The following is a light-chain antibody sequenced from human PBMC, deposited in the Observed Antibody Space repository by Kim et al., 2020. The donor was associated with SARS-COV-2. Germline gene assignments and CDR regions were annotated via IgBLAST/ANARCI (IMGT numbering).Light chain of an antibody. J-gene: IGKJ2*02. Sequence: SRGERATLSCRASQSVGRNLAWYQQKPGQAPRLLFYGTSTRATGVPARFSASGSGTEFTLTISSLQSEDFAVYYCQQYNNWPLPCTFGQGTKLEI. CDR2: GTS. CDR3: QQYNNWPLPCT. CDR1: QSVGRN. V-gene: IGKV3-15*01.